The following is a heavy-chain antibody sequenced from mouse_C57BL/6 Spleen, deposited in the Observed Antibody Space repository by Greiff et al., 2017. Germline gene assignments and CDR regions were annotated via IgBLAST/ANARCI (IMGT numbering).Heavy chain of an antibody. CDR3: ARGLLRYFDV. CDR1: GYTFTDYN. Sequence: DVQLQESGPELVKPGASVKMSCKASGYTFTDYNMHWVKQSPGKSLEWIGYINPKNGGTSYNQKFKGKATLTVNKSSSTAYMELRSVSSGDSAVCYCARGLLRYFDVWGKGTTVTVSS. V-gene: IGHV1-22*01. J-gene: IGHJ1*03. CDR2: INPKNGGT. D-gene: IGHD2-3*01.